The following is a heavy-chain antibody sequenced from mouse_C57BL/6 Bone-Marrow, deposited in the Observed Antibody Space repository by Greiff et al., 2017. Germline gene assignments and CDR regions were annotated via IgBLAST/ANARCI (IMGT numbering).Heavy chain of an antibody. CDR3: ARWGGTPDY. J-gene: IGHJ2*01. V-gene: IGHV1-82*01. CDR1: GYAFSSSW. D-gene: IGHD3-3*01. Sequence: VQLKQSGPELVKPGASVKISCKASGYAFSSSWMNWVKQRPGKGLEWIGRIYPGDGDTNYNGKFKGKATLTADTSSRTAYMQLSSLTSEDSAVYFCARWGGTPDYWGQGTTLTVSS. CDR2: IYPGDGDT.